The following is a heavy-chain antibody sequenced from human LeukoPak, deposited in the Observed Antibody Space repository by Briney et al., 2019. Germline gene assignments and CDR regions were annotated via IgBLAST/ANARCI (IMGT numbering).Heavy chain of an antibody. J-gene: IGHJ4*02. CDR1: GGSFSGYY. D-gene: IGHD3-22*01. Sequence: KPSETLSLTCAVYGGSFSGYYWSWIRQPPGKGLEWIGEINHSGSTNYNPSLKSRVTISVDTSKNQSSLKLSSVTAADTAVYYCARLSYYDSSGYYYVDYWGQGTLVTVSS. CDR3: ARLSYYDSSGYYYVDY. CDR2: INHSGST. V-gene: IGHV4-34*01.